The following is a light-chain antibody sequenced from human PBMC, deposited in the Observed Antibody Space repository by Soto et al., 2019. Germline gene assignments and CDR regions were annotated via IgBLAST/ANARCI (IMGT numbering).Light chain of an antibody. CDR3: KQYETFPLS. CDR1: QSISTW. V-gene: IGKV1-5*03. J-gene: IGKJ4*01. Sequence: DIQMTQSPSTLSASVGDRVTIACRASQSISTWLAWYQQKPGKAPKLLIYKASILESGVPSRFSGSGSATEFTLTISALQPKDFASYYGKQYETFPLSFGGGTKVEIK. CDR2: KAS.